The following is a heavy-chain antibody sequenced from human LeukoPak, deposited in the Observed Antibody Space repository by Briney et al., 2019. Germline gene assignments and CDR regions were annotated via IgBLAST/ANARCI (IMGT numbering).Heavy chain of an antibody. J-gene: IGHJ5*02. Sequence: GGSLRLSCAASGFTFSSYSMNRVRQAPGKGLEWVSSISSSSSYIYYADSVKGRFTISGDNAKNSLYLQMNSLRAEDTAVYYCARDHRSGYDSRWFDPWGQGTLVTVSS. V-gene: IGHV3-21*01. D-gene: IGHD5-12*01. CDR2: ISSSSSYI. CDR1: GFTFSSYS. CDR3: ARDHRSGYDSRWFDP.